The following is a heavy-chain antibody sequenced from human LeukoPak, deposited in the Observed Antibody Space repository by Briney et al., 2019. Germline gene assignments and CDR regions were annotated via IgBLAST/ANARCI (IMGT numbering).Heavy chain of an antibody. V-gene: IGHV3-30*18. J-gene: IGHJ6*02. CDR2: ISYDGSNK. Sequence: GGSLILSCAASGFPFSSYGMHWVRQAPGKGLEWVAVISYDGSNKYYADSVKGRFTISRDNSKNTLYLQMNSLRAEDTAVYYCAKRLKSYYGMDVWGQGTTVTVSS. CDR1: GFPFSSYG. D-gene: IGHD3-16*01. CDR3: AKRLKSYYGMDV.